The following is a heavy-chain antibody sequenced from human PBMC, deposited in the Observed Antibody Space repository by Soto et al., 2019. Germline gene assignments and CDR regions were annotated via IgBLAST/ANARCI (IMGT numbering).Heavy chain of an antibody. CDR3: ARGDCVGGTCYSLAGSFYYYMDV. CDR2: INSDGSVS. V-gene: IGHV3-74*01. Sequence: EVKLVESGGGLVQPGGSLRLSCAASGFTFTNYWMYWVRQAPGKGLVWVSRINSDGSVSSYADSVKGRLTISRDNVKNTLYLQMNSLRAVYTAVYYCARGDCVGGTCYSLAGSFYYYMDVWGKGTTVTVFS. D-gene: IGHD2-15*01. J-gene: IGHJ6*03. CDR1: GFTFTNYW.